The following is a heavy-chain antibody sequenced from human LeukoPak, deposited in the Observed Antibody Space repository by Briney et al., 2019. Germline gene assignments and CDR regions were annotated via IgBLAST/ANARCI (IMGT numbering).Heavy chain of an antibody. CDR1: GYTFTSYG. J-gene: IGHJ4*02. V-gene: IGHV1-18*01. D-gene: IGHD7-27*01. Sequence: ASVKVSCKASGYTFTSYGISWVRQAPGEAIEWMGWISAYNGNTNYAQKLQGRVTMTTDTSTSTAYMELRSLRSDDTAVYYCARTELGIGDYCGQGTLVTVSS. CDR2: ISAYNGNT. CDR3: ARTELGIGDY.